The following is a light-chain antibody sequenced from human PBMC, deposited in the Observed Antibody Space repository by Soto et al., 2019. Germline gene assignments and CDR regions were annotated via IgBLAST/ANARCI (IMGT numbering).Light chain of an antibody. CDR3: QQANSFPFN. CDR1: QDISSW. CDR2: AAS. Sequence: DIQMTQSPSSVSASVGDRVTITCRARQDISSWSAWYQQKPGKAPELLIYAASRLENAVPSRFSGSGSGTDFTLTISSLQPEDSATYYCQQANSFPFNFRPGTKVDIK. J-gene: IGKJ3*01. V-gene: IGKV1D-12*01.